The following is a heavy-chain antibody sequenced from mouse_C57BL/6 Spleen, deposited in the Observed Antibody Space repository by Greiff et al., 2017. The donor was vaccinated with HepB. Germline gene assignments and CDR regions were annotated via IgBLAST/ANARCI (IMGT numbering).Heavy chain of an antibody. CDR1: GFTFSDYG. D-gene: IGHD4-1*01. CDR3: VSGTRGAY. J-gene: IGHJ3*01. V-gene: IGHV5-17*01. Sequence: EVKVEESGGGLVKPGGSLKLSCAASGFTFSDYGMHWVRQAPEKGLEWVAYISSGSSTIYYADTVKGRFTISRDNAKNTLCLQMTSLRSEDTAMYYCVSGTRGAYWGQGTLVTVSA. CDR2: ISSGSSTI.